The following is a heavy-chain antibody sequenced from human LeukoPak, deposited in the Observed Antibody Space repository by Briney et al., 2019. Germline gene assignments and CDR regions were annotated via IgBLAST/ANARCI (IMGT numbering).Heavy chain of an antibody. D-gene: IGHD3-3*01. J-gene: IGHJ4*02. V-gene: IGHV4-31*03. CDR2: INCSGST. CDR1: GGSISSGGYY. CDR3: ARGRSTHKY. Sequence: SETLSLTCTVSGGSISSGGYYWSWIRQHPGEGLEWIGYINCSGSTYYNPSLKSRLTISVDTSKNQFSLRLTSVTVADTAVYYCARGRSTHKYWGQGALVTVSS.